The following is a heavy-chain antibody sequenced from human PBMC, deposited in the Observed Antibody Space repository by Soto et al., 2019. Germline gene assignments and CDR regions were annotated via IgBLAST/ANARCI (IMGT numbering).Heavy chain of an antibody. CDR3: ARGGVFFFAAPTNPFDY. V-gene: IGHV1-8*01. J-gene: IGHJ4*02. D-gene: IGHD3-10*01. CDR2: MNPNSGNT. CDR1: GYXFTXYX. Sequence: QVQLVQSGAEVKKXXASVXXXXXXXGYXFTXYXINWVRQATGQGLEWMGWMNPNSGNTGYAQKFQGRVTMTRNTSISTAYMELSSLSSEDTAVYYCARGGVFFFAAPTNPFDYWXQGTLVTVSS.